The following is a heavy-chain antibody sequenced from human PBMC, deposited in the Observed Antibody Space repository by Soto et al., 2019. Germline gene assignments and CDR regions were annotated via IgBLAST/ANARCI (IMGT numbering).Heavy chain of an antibody. CDR2: TIPIFGTA. D-gene: IGHD2-15*01. V-gene: IGHV1-69*01. J-gene: IGHJ6*02. Sequence: QVQLVQSGAEVKKPGSSVKVSCKAPGGTFSSYATSWVRQAPGQALEWMGGTIPIFGTAKYAHKFQARVTITADESTRTGYTEQSSLRSEDTAVYYRARSQGGSSSLDIYYYDYYGMDVWGQGTTVTVSS. CDR1: GGTFSSYA. CDR3: ARSQGGSSSLDIYYYDYYGMDV.